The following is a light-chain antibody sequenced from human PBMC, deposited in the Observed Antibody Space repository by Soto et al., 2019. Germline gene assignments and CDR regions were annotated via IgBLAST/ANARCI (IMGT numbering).Light chain of an antibody. Sequence: QSVLTQSSSASASLGSSVKLTCTLSSGHSSYIIAWHQQQPGKAPRYLMKLEGSGSYNKGSGVPDRFSGYSSGADRYLTISNLQFEDEAAYYCEPWDSNTRVFGGGTKLTVL. V-gene: IGLV4-60*02. CDR2: LEGSGSY. CDR1: SGHSSYI. CDR3: EPWDSNTRV. J-gene: IGLJ3*02.